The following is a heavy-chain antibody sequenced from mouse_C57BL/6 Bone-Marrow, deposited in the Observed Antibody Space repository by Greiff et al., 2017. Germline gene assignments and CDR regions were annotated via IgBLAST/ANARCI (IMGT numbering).Heavy chain of an antibody. CDR1: GYTFTSYW. CDR2: IYPGSGST. V-gene: IGHV1-55*01. Sequence: QVQLKQPGAELVKPGASVKMSCKASGYTFTSYWITWVKQRPGQGLEWIGDIYPGSGSTNYTEKFKSKATLTVDTSSSTAYMQLSSLTSEDSAVYYCARGSYPWFAYWGQGTLVTVSA. CDR3: ARGSYPWFAY. J-gene: IGHJ3*01. D-gene: IGHD1-1*01.